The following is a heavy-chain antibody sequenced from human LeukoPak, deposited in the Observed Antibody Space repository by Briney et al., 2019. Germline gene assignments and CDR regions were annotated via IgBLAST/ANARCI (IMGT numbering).Heavy chain of an antibody. Sequence: SETLSLTCAVYGGSFSGYYWSWIRQPPGKGLEWVVAINHSGSTNYNPSLKSRVTISVDTSKNQFSLKLSSVTAADTAVYYCARIWLHTHYYYYGMDVWGQGTTVTVSS. J-gene: IGHJ6*02. D-gene: IGHD5-24*01. CDR3: ARIWLHTHYYYYGMDV. V-gene: IGHV4-34*01. CDR1: GGSFSGYY. CDR2: INHSGST.